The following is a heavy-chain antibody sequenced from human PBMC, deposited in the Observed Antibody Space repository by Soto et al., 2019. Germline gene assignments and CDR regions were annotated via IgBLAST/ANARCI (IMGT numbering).Heavy chain of an antibody. Sequence: GGSLRLSCAASGFTFSSYAMHWVRQAPGKGLEWVAVISYDGCNKYYADSVKGRFTISRDNSKNTLYLQMNSLRAEDTAVYYCASGNDFWSGYNDYWGQGTLVTVSS. CDR2: ISYDGCNK. CDR1: GFTFSSYA. D-gene: IGHD3-3*01. CDR3: ASGNDFWSGYNDY. J-gene: IGHJ4*02. V-gene: IGHV3-30-3*01.